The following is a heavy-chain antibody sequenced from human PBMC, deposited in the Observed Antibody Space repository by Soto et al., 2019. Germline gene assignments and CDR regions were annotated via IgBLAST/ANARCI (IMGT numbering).Heavy chain of an antibody. CDR2: ISGSGGSS. J-gene: IGHJ6*02. Sequence: SLRLSCAASGFAFSTYAMTWVRQAPGKGLEWVSVISGSGGSSYYADSVKGRFTISRDNSKNTLFLQMNGPRAEDTAVYYCAKVTKRAAAGRYEYYKYGMDVWGQGTTVTVSS. D-gene: IGHD6-13*01. CDR3: AKVTKRAAAGRYEYYKYGMDV. CDR1: GFAFSTYA. V-gene: IGHV3-23*01.